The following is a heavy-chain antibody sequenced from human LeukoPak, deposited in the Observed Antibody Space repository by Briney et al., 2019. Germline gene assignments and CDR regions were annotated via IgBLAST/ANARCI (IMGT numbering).Heavy chain of an antibody. V-gene: IGHV1-2*02. D-gene: IGHD3-16*02. CDR1: GYTFTGYY. J-gene: IGHJ4*02. CDR3: ARDFGDYVWGSYHPLDY. Sequence: ASVKVSCKASGYTFTGYYMHWVRQAPGQGLEWMGWINPNTGGTNYAQKFQGRVTMTRDTSISTAYMELSRLRSDDTAVYYCARDFGDYVWGSYHPLDYWGQGTLVTVSS. CDR2: INPNTGGT.